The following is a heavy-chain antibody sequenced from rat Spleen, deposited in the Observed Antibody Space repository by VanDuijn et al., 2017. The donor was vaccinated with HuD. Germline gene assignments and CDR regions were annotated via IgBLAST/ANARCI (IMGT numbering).Heavy chain of an antibody. Sequence: EVQLVESGGGLVQPGRSMKLSCAASGLSFSNYDMAWVRQAPTKGLEWVAYISAGGGSTYYRDSVKGQFTTSRDNAKSTLYLQMDSLRSEDTATYYCTQQLGDWFAYWGQGTLVTVSS. J-gene: IGHJ3*01. CDR2: ISAGGGST. V-gene: IGHV5-27*01. CDR3: TQQLGDWFAY. CDR1: GLSFSNYD. D-gene: IGHD1-10*01.